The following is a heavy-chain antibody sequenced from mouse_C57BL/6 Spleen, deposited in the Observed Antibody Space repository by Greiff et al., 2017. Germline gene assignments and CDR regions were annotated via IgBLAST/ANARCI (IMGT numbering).Heavy chain of an antibody. D-gene: IGHD1-1*01. CDR3: ARDATTRYFDV. CDR2: IYPGDGDT. Sequence: QVQLQQSGAELVKPGASVKISCKASGYAFSSYWMNWVKQRPGQGLEWIGQIYPGDGDTNYNGKFKGKATLTADKSSSTAYMQLSSLTSEDSAVYFCARDATTRYFDVWGTGTTVTVSS. CDR1: GYAFSSYW. V-gene: IGHV1-80*01. J-gene: IGHJ1*03.